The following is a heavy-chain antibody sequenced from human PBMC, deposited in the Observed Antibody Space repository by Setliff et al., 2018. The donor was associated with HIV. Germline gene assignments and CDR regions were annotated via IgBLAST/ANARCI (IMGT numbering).Heavy chain of an antibody. J-gene: IGHJ5*02. CDR1: GFSSSH. CDR2: IYSDGRT. Sequence: GGSLRLSCAASGFSSSHMTWVRQAPGKGLEWVSFIYSDGRTHYADSVKGLFTLSRDNSKNVMHLQMNGLRPEDTAVYYCAKGVKWLDPWGQGTLVTVSS. D-gene: IGHD3-16*01. V-gene: IGHV3-53*01. CDR3: AKGVKWLDP.